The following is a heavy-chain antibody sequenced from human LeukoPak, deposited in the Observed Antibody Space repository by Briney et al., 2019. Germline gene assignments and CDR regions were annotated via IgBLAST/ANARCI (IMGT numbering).Heavy chain of an antibody. J-gene: IGHJ4*02. CDR1: GFTFSSYA. V-gene: IGHV3-48*01. Sequence: GGSLRLSCAASGFTFSSYAMSWVRQAPGKGLEWVSYIGSSGSTIYYADSVKGRFTISRDNAKNSLSLQMNSLRAEDTAVYFCARGRDTVVVPAAVDYWGQGTLVTVSS. CDR2: IGSSGSTI. D-gene: IGHD2-2*01. CDR3: ARGRDTVVVPAAVDY.